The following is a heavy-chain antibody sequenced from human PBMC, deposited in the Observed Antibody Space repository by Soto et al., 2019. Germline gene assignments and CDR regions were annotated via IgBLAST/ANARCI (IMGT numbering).Heavy chain of an antibody. CDR2: FDPEDGGT. J-gene: IGHJ4*02. D-gene: IGHD3-10*01. CDR1: GHILTELS. V-gene: IGHV1-24*01. Sequence: GASVKVSCKVSGHILTELSMHWVRQAPGKGLEWMGGFDPEDGGTIYSQYFQGRVTMTEDTSTNTGYLELSSLTSEDTAVYYCAAKRIALVRGVIIPQFYFYYWGPGTLVTVSS. CDR3: AAKRIALVRGVIIPQFYFYY.